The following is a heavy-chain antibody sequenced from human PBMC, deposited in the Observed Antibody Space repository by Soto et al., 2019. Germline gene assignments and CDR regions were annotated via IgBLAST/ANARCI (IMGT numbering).Heavy chain of an antibody. D-gene: IGHD5-18*01. CDR2: ISSSSNTI. V-gene: IGHV3-48*02. CDR1: GFTFSSYS. Sequence: GGALRLSCAASGFTFSSYSMNWVRQAPGKGLEWVSYISSSSNTIYYADSVKGRFTISRDNAKNSLYLQMNSLRDEDTAVYYCATESVYTAREHRIGLDVWGQGTTVTVSS. CDR3: ATESVYTAREHRIGLDV. J-gene: IGHJ6*02.